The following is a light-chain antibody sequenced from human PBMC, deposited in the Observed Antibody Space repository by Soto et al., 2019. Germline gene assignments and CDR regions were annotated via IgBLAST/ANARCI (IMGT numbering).Light chain of an antibody. J-gene: IGKJ1*01. CDR3: QQYKSYLRT. CDR2: AAS. V-gene: IGKV1-5*01. Sequence: DIQMTQSPSTLSASVGDRVTITCRASQTISSWLAWYQQKPGKAPKLLIYAASTLESGVSSRFSGRGSGTEFTLSINSLQPEDFATYYCQQYKSYLRTYGQGNNVEI. CDR1: QTISSW.